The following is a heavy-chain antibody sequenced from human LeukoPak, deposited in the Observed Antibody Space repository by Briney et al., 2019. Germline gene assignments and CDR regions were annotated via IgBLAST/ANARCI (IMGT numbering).Heavy chain of an antibody. Sequence: AGGSLRLSCAASGFTVSTSYMSWVRQPPGKGLEWIGEVNLQGGTNYNPSLLRRVAISVDTSANHVSLQMTSVTAADTAVYYCAREGGSYRPLDYSGQGTLVTVSS. CDR3: AREGGSYRPLDY. D-gene: IGHD3-16*02. J-gene: IGHJ4*02. CDR2: VNLQGGT. V-gene: IGHV4-34*01. CDR1: GFTVSTSY.